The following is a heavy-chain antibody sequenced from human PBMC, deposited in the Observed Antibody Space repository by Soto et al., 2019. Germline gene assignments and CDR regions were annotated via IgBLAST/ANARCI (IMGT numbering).Heavy chain of an antibody. CDR1: GFSLSSAA. V-gene: IGHV3-30*18. CDR3: AKDEVFEDSTFSPPPTSSIDY. J-gene: IGHJ4*02. CDR2: ISYDGRNN. D-gene: IGHD2-8*01. Sequence: QVRLVESGGDVVQPGRPLRLSCAASGFSLSSAAMHWVRQAPGKGLEWVAVISYDGRNNYYADSVKGRFTVSKDNSKNMLYLQMDSMRPEDTAVSYCAKDEVFEDSTFSPPPTSSIDYWGQGTLVTVSS.